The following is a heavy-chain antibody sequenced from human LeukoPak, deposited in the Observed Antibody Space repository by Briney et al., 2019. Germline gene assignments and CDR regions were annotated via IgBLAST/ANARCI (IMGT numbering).Heavy chain of an antibody. CDR1: GYTFTSYD. D-gene: IGHD6-19*01. CDR3: ARRAVGNSYYYYMDV. V-gene: IGHV1-8*03. J-gene: IGHJ6*03. Sequence: ASVKVSCKASGYTFTSYDITWVRQVSGQGLEWMGWMNPNSGNTDYAQRFQGRVTITRNTSISTAYMELSSLRSEDTAVYYCARRAVGNSYYYYMDVWGKGTTVTVSS. CDR2: MNPNSGNT.